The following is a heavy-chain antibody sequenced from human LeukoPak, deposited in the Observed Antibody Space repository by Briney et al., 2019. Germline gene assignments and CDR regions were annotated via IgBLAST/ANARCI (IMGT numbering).Heavy chain of an antibody. CDR1: GGSISSFY. D-gene: IGHD6-13*01. V-gene: IGHV4-59*08. Sequence: SETLFLTCTVSGGSISSFYWSWIRLPPGKGLEWIGYIFYSGSTNYNPSLKSRVTISVDTSKNQFSLKLSSVTAADTAVYYCARLSTSWFFDYWGQGTLVTVSS. CDR3: ARLSTSWFFDY. CDR2: IFYSGST. J-gene: IGHJ4*02.